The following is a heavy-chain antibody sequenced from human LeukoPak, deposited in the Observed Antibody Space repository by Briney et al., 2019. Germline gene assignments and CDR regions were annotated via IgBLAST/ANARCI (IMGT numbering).Heavy chain of an antibody. CDR2: FDPEDGET. J-gene: IGHJ4*02. D-gene: IGHD4-17*01. V-gene: IGHV1-24*01. CDR3: ATASTDGDLLWYFDY. Sequence: ASVKVSCEVSGYTLTELSMHWVRQAPGKGLEWMGGFDPEDGETIYAQKFQGRVTMTEDTSTDTAYMELSSLRSEDTAVYYCATASTDGDLLWYFDYWGQGTLVTVSS. CDR1: GYTLTELS.